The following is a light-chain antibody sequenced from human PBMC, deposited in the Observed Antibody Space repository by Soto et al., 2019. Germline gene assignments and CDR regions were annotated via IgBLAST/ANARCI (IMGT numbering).Light chain of an antibody. V-gene: IGKV1-39*01. CDR2: AAS. CDR1: QGISDF. J-gene: IGKJ3*01. CDR3: QQTYIMPFT. Sequence: DVQMTQSPSSLSASVGDRVTITCRASQGISDFLNWYQQRPGKAPNLLIYAASSLESGVPSRFSGSGSETDFTLTISSLQPEDFATYYCQQTYIMPFTFGPGTKVDIK.